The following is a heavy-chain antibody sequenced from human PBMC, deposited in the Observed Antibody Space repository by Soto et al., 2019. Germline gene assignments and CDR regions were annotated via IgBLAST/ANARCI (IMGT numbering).Heavy chain of an antibody. CDR1: GFTFSKYA. CDR3: AKGSYYDY. Sequence: GGSLRLSCAASGFTFSKYAMGWVRQDAAKGLEWFSAITDTGGDTYYADSVKGRFTISRDNSKNTLYLQMNSLRAEDTAVYYCAKGSYYDYWGQGTLVTVSS. CDR2: ITDTGGDT. V-gene: IGHV3-23*01. J-gene: IGHJ4*02.